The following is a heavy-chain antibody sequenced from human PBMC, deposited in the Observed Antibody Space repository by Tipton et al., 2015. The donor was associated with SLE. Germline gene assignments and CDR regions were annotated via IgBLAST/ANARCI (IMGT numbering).Heavy chain of an antibody. CDR3: ARGKDYDFWSGYYRRDASDI. CDR1: GGSFSGYY. CDR2: INHSGST. J-gene: IGHJ3*02. Sequence: TLSLTCAVYGGSFSGYYWSWIRQPPGKGLEWIGEINHSGSTNYNPSLKSRVTISIDTSKNQFSLKLSSVTAADTSVYYGARGKDYDFWSGYYRRDASDIWGQGTMVTVSS. D-gene: IGHD3-3*01. V-gene: IGHV4-34*01.